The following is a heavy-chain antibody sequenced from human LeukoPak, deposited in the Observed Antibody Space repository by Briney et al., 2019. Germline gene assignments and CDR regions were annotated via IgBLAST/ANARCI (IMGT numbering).Heavy chain of an antibody. CDR1: GFTFSSYE. Sequence: PGGSLRLSCAASGFTFSSYEMNWVRQAPGKGLEWVSYISSSGSTIYYADSVKGRFTISRDNAKNSLYLQMNSLRAEDTAVYYCAREADILTGYYARGDAFDIWGQGTMVTVSS. CDR2: ISSSGSTI. J-gene: IGHJ3*02. D-gene: IGHD3-9*01. CDR3: AREADILTGYYARGDAFDI. V-gene: IGHV3-48*03.